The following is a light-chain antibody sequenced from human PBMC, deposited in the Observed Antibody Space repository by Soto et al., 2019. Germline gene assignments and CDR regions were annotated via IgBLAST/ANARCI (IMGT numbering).Light chain of an antibody. Sequence: EIVLTQSPGTLSLSPGERATLSCRARQSVSSSDLAWYPQKPGQAPRLLIYGASNRATGIPDRFSGSGSGTDFTLTISRLEPEDFAVYYCQQYDRSPQTCGQGTKVEIK. CDR3: QQYDRSPQT. CDR1: QSVSSSD. CDR2: GAS. J-gene: IGKJ1*01. V-gene: IGKV3-20*01.